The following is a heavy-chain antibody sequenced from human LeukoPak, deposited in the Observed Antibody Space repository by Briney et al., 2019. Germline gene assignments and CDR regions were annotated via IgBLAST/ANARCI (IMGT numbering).Heavy chain of an antibody. CDR2: INHSGST. J-gene: IGHJ4*02. CDR3: ARGLGYCSSTSCYWHYFDY. V-gene: IGHV4-34*01. D-gene: IGHD2-2*01. Sequence: PSETLTLTCAVYGGSLSGYYWSWIRQPPGKGLEWIGEINHSGSTNYNPSLKSRVTISVDTSKNQFSLKLSSVTAADTAVYYCARGLGYCSSTSCYWHYFDYWGQGTLVTVSS. CDR1: GGSLSGYY.